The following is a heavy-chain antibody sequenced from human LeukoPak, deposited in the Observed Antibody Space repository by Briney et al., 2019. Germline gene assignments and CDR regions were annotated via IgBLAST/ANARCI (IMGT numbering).Heavy chain of an antibody. V-gene: IGHV1-69*13. D-gene: IGHD3-3*01. CDR2: IIPIFGTA. J-gene: IGHJ5*02. CDR1: GGTFSSYA. Sequence: ASVKVSCKASGGTFSSYAISWVRQAPGQGLEWMGGIIPIFGTANYAQKFQGRVTITADESTSTAYMELSSLRSEDTAVYYCARGQRAPYYVFGVAPSAPGGKETLATVS. CDR3: ARGQRAPYYVFGVAPSAP.